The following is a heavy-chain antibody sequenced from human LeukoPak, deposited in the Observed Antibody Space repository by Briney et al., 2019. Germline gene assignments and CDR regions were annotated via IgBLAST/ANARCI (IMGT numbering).Heavy chain of an antibody. CDR2: INPNSGGT. D-gene: IGHD6-13*01. V-gene: IGHV1-2*02. CDR3: ARGVSSSSESSFDPG. CDR1: GYTFTGYY. J-gene: IGHJ4*02. Sequence: ASVKVSCKASGYTFTGYYMHWVRQAPGQGLEWMGWINPNSGGTNYAQKFQGRVTMTRDTSISTAYMELSRLRSDDTAVYYCARGVSSSSESSFDPGWGQGTLVTVSS.